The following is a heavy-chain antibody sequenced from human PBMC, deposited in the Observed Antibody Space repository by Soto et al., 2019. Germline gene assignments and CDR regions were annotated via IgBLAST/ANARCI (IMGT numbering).Heavy chain of an antibody. CDR2: IYHSGST. D-gene: IGHD2-15*01. J-gene: IGHJ6*03. CDR3: ARVSRDCSGGSCYSEYYYYYMDV. V-gene: IGHV4-4*02. Sequence: SETLSLTCAVSSGSISSSNWWSWVRQPPGKGLEWTGEIYHSGSTNYNPSLKSRVTISVDKSKNQFSLKLSSVTAADTAVYYCARVSRDCSGGSCYSEYYYYYMDVWGKGTTVTVSS. CDR1: SGSISSSNW.